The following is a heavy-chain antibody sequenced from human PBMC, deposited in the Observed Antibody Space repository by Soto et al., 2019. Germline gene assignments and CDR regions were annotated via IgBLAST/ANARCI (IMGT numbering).Heavy chain of an antibody. CDR3: AKGGSGDYLTYYYYYGMDV. V-gene: IGHV3-30*18. CDR1: GFSLSNNG. CDR2: ISYDGNNK. Sequence: GGSLSLSCAASGFSLSNNGMHWVRQAPGKGLEWVAFISYDGNNKYYADSVKGRFTISRDNSKNTVYLEMNNLRAEDTAMYYCAKGGSGDYLTYYYYYGMDVWGQGTKVTVS. J-gene: IGHJ6*02. D-gene: IGHD3-22*01.